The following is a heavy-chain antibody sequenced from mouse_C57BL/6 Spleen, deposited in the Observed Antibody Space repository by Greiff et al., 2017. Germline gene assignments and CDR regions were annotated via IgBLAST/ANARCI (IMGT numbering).Heavy chain of an antibody. J-gene: IGHJ4*01. CDR1: GYTFTSYW. V-gene: IGHV1-72*01. CDR2: IDPNSGGT. Sequence: VQLQQPGAELVKPGASVKLSCKASGYTFTSYWMHWVKQRPGRGLEWIGRIDPNSGGTKYNEKFKSKATLTVDKSSSTAYMQLSSLTSEDSTVXYCAKRGYYGSSYTGSMDYWGQGTSVTVAS. CDR3: AKRGYYGSSYTGSMDY. D-gene: IGHD1-1*01.